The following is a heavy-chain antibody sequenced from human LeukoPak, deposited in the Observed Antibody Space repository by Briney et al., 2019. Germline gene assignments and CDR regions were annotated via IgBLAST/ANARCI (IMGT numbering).Heavy chain of an antibody. V-gene: IGHV3-30*02. D-gene: IGHD4-23*01. CDR3: AKDRSSDGGNSHYYFDY. J-gene: IGHJ4*02. Sequence: GGSLRLSCAASGFTFSSYGMHWVRQAPGKGLEWVAFIRYDGSNKYYADSVKGRFTISRDNSKNTLYLQMNSLRAEDTAVYYCAKDRSSDGGNSHYYFDYWGQGTLVTVSS. CDR2: IRYDGSNK. CDR1: GFTFSSYG.